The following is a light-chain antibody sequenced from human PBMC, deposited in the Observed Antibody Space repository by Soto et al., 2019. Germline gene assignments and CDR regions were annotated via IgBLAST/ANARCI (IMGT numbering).Light chain of an antibody. V-gene: IGLV2-8*01. Sequence: QSVLTQPPSASGSPGQSVTISCTGTSSDVGGYNYVSWYQQHPGKVPKLMIYGVSKRPSGVPDRFSGSKSGNTASLTVSGLQAEDEADYYCSSYASSSTYVFGTGTKVTVL. CDR3: SSYASSSTYV. CDR2: GVS. J-gene: IGLJ1*01. CDR1: SSDVGGYNY.